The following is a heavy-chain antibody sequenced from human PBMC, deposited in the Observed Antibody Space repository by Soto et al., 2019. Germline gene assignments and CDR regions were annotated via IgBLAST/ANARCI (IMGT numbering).Heavy chain of an antibody. D-gene: IGHD6-19*01. CDR3: ARAPVTRSSGWYYFDY. CDR2: IYTAGGT. V-gene: IGHV3-53*01. Sequence: PGGSLILSFAASGFTVSNTYMTWVRQPPGKGLECVSVIYTAGGTNYADSVKGRFIISRDNSKNTLYLQMNSLRAEDTAVYYCARAPVTRSSGWYYFDYWGQGTLVTVSS. J-gene: IGHJ4*02. CDR1: GFTVSNTY.